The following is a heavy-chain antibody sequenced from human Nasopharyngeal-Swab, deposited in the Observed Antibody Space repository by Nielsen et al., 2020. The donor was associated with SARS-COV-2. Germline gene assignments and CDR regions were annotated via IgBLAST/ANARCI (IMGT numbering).Heavy chain of an antibody. J-gene: IGHJ6*02. D-gene: IGHD6-6*01. CDR1: GGSISSGSYD. CDR3: ARDEEYSSSVKFHYYYGMDV. Sequence: LRLSCTVSGGSISSGSYDWSWIRQPAGKGLEWIGRIYTSGSTNYNPSLKSRVTISVDTSKNQFSLKLSSVTAADTAVYYCARDEEYSSSVKFHYYYGMDVWGQGTTVTVSS. CDR2: IYTSGST. V-gene: IGHV4-61*02.